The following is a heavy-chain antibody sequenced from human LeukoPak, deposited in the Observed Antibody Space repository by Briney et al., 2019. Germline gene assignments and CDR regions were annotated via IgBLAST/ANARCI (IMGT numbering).Heavy chain of an antibody. Sequence: SETLSLTCTVSGGSISSSRYYWGWIRQPPGKGLEWIGYIYYSGSTNYSPSLKSRVTISVDTSKNQFSLKLSSVTAADTAVYYCARFGRAVAGRFDYWGQGTLVTVSS. CDR3: ARFGRAVAGRFDY. CDR1: GGSISSSRYY. CDR2: IYYSGST. J-gene: IGHJ4*02. V-gene: IGHV4-61*05. D-gene: IGHD6-19*01.